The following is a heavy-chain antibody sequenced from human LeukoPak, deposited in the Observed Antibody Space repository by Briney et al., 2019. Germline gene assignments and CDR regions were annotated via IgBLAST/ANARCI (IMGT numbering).Heavy chain of an antibody. CDR2: ISAYNGNT. J-gene: IGHJ5*02. CDR3: ARDLGCSGGSCYSSNWFDP. V-gene: IGHV1-18*01. CDR1: GYTFTSYG. Sequence: ASVKVSCKASGYTFTSYGISWVRQAPGQGLEWMGWISAYNGNTNYAQKLQGRVTMTTDTSTSTAYMELRSLRSDDTAVYYCARDLGCSGGSCYSSNWFDPWGQGTLVTVSS. D-gene: IGHD2-15*01.